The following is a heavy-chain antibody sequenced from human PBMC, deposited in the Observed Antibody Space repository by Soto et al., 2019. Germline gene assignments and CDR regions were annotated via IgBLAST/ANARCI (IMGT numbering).Heavy chain of an antibody. J-gene: IGHJ4*02. CDR3: AKGGRIVVVPAAIETELRFEH. V-gene: IGHV3-43*01. CDR1: GFNFDDYT. D-gene: IGHD2-2*02. CDR2: ISWDGGST. Sequence: EVQLVESGGAVVQPGGSLRLSCAASGFNFDDYTMHWVRQVPGKGLEWVSLISWDGGSTYYADSVKGRFTISRDNSKNSLYLQMNSLRSEDTALYYCAKGGRIVVVPAAIETELRFEHWGQGTRVTVSS.